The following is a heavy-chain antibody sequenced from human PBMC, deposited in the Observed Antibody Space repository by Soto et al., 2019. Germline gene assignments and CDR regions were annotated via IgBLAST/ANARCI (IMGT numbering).Heavy chain of an antibody. CDR1: GFTFSSYA. V-gene: IGHV3-30-3*01. J-gene: IGHJ6*02. CDR2: ISYDGSNK. D-gene: IGHD6-6*01. CDR3: ARGDEQLVVGYYYGMDV. Sequence: GGSLRLSCAASGFTFSSYAMHWVRQAPGKGLEWVAVISYDGSNKYYADSVKGRFTISRDNSKNTLYLQMNSLRAEDTAVYYCARGDEQLVVGYYYGMDVWGQGTTVTVSS.